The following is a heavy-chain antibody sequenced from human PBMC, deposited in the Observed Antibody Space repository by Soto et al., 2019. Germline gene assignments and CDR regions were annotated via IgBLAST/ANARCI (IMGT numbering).Heavy chain of an antibody. Sequence: QVQLVQSGAEVKKPGSSVKVSCKASGGTFSSYAISWVRQAPGQGLDWMGGIIPIFGTANYAQKFQGRVTITADKSTSTAYMELSSLRSEDTAVYYCARGTSSYYGSGSYYNAWGQGTLVTVSS. CDR2: IIPIFGTA. J-gene: IGHJ5*02. CDR3: ARGTSSYYGSGSYYNA. D-gene: IGHD3-10*01. V-gene: IGHV1-69*06. CDR1: GGTFSSYA.